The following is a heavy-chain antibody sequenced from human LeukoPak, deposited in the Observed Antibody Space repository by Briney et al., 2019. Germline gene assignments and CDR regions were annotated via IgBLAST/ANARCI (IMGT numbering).Heavy chain of an antibody. CDR1: GGSISSSSYY. Sequence: PSETLSLTCTVSGGSISSSSYYWGWIRQPPGKGLEWIGSIYYSGSTYYNPSLKSRVTISVDTSKNQFSLKLSSVTAADTAVYYCARDSTRSYYYDSSGFTVGLGYWGQGTLVTVSS. D-gene: IGHD3-22*01. CDR3: ARDSTRSYYYDSSGFTVGLGY. V-gene: IGHV4-39*02. CDR2: IYYSGST. J-gene: IGHJ4*02.